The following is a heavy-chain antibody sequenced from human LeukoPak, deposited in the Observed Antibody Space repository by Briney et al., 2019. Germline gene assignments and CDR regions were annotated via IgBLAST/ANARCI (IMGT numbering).Heavy chain of an antibody. J-gene: IGHJ5*02. CDR2: IYYSGST. D-gene: IGHD6-19*01. CDR3: ARDRKHWLRGPFDP. Sequence: SETLSLTCIVSGGSISSYYWNWIRQPPGKGLEWIGYIYYSGSTKYNPSLKSRVTISVDTSKNQFSLKVRSVTTADTAVYYCARDRKHWLRGPFDPWGQGTLVTVSS. V-gene: IGHV4-59*01. CDR1: GGSISSYY.